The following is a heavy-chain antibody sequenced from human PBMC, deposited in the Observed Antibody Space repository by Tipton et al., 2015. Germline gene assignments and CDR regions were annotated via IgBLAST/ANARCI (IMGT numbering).Heavy chain of an antibody. CDR2: IGSRKTQG. V-gene: IGHV3-33*01. CDR1: GFTFSRFG. Sequence: SLRLSCATSGFTFSRFGMHWVRPAPGKGLEWVAFIGSRKTQGDYLDSVKGRLTISRDDSKSTLYLQLNSLRTEDTAVYYCARDGPHYDVDYWGQGTRVIVSS. D-gene: IGHD3-3*01. J-gene: IGHJ4*02. CDR3: ARDGPHYDVDY.